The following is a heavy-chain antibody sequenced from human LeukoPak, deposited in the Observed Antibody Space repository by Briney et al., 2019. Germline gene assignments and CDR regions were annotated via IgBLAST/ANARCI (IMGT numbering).Heavy chain of an antibody. V-gene: IGHV4-59*01. CDR2: IYYSGST. CDR3: ARDRYSSGWYGSGAFDI. Sequence: SETLSLTCTVSGGSISSYYWSWIRQPPGKGLEWIGYIYYSGSTNYNPSLKSRVTITVDTSKNQFSLKLSSVTAADTAVYYCARDRYSSGWYGSGAFDIWGQGTMATVSS. D-gene: IGHD6-19*01. CDR1: GGSISSYY. J-gene: IGHJ3*02.